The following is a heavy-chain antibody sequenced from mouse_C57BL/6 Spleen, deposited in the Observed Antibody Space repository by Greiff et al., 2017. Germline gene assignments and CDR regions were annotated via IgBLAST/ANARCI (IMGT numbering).Heavy chain of an antibody. CDR1: GFTFSSYG. Sequence: EVMLVESGGDLVKPGGSLKLSCAASGFTFSSYGMSWVRQTPDKRLEWVATISSGGSYTYYPDSVKGRFTISRDNAKNTLYLQMSSLTSEDTAMYYCARRDSKRAMDYWGQGTSVTVSS. V-gene: IGHV5-6*02. J-gene: IGHJ4*01. D-gene: IGHD2-5*01. CDR3: ARRDSKRAMDY. CDR2: ISSGGSYT.